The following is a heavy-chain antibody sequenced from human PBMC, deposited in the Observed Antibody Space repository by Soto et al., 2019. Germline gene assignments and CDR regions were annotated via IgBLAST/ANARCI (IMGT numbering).Heavy chain of an antibody. Sequence: GGSLRLSCAASGFTFSSYSMNWVRQAPGKGLEWVSSISSSSSYIYYADSVKGRFTISRDNAKNSLYLQMNSLRAEDTAVYYCAREQYCSGGSCYSGGAFDIWGQGTMVTVSS. J-gene: IGHJ3*02. D-gene: IGHD2-15*01. V-gene: IGHV3-21*01. CDR1: GFTFSSYS. CDR2: ISSSSSYI. CDR3: AREQYCSGGSCYSGGAFDI.